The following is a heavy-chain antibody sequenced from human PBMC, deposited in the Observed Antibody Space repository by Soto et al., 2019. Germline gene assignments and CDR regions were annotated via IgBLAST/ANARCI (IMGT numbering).Heavy chain of an antibody. Sequence: ASVKVSCKASGYTFTSYGISWVRQAPGQGLEWMGWISAYNGNTNYAQKLQGRVTMTTDTSTSTAYMELRSLRSDDTVLYFCARDSLPFIAAAGPYFDYWGQGTLVTVSS. CDR1: GYTFTSYG. D-gene: IGHD6-13*01. V-gene: IGHV1-18*01. CDR2: ISAYNGNT. CDR3: ARDSLPFIAAAGPYFDY. J-gene: IGHJ4*02.